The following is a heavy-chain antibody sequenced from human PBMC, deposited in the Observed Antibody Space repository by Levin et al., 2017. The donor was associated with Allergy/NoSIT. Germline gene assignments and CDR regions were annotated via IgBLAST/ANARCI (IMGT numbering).Heavy chain of an antibody. V-gene: IGHV3-7*01. CDR2: IKQGGSEK. Sequence: PGGSLRLSCAASGFTFSSYWMTWVRQAPGKGLEWVATIKQGGSEKYYVDSVKGRSTISRDNAKNSLFLQMDSLRAEDTAVYYCARDHDYGDIWGQGTMVSVSS. J-gene: IGHJ3*02. CDR3: ARDHDYGDI. CDR1: GFTFSSYW. D-gene: IGHD4-17*01.